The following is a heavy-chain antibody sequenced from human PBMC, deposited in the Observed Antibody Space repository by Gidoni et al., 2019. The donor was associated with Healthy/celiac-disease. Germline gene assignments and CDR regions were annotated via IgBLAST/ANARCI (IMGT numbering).Heavy chain of an antibody. CDR3: ARGEYLNRRGDAFDI. J-gene: IGHJ3*02. CDR2: IYYSGST. Sequence: QVQLQESCPGLVKPSQTLSLTCTVSGGPISSGDYYWSWIRQPPGKGLEWIGYIYYSGSTDYNPSLKSRVTISVYTSKNQFSLKLSSVTAADTAVYYCARGEYLNRRGDAFDIWGQGTMVTVSS. V-gene: IGHV4-30-4*01. CDR1: GGPISSGDYY. D-gene: IGHD2-2*02.